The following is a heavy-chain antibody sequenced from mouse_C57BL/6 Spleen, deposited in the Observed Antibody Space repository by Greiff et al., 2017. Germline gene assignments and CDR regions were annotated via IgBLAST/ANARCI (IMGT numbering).Heavy chain of an antibody. Sequence: VKLVESGAELVRPGTSVKVSCKASGYTFTSYWMHWVKQRPGQGLEWIGMIHPNSGSTNYNEKFKSKATLTVDKSSSTAYMQLSSLTSEDSAVYYCARDDDGYYVFDYWGQGTTLTVSS. J-gene: IGHJ2*01. CDR2: IHPNSGST. CDR3: ARDDDGYYVFDY. D-gene: IGHD2-3*01. CDR1: GYTFTSYW. V-gene: IGHV1-64*01.